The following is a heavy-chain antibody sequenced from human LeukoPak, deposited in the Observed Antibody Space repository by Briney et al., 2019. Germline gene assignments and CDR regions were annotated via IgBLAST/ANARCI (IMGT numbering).Heavy chain of an antibody. J-gene: IGHJ4*02. CDR1: GYSISSGYY. D-gene: IGHD3-3*01. CDR2: IYHSGST. CDR3: ARTDFWSGYYRSFDY. V-gene: IGHV4-38-2*01. Sequence: SETLSLTCAVSGYSISSGYYWGWIRQPPGKGLGWIGSIYHSGSTYYNPSLKSRVTISVDTSKNQFSLKLSSVTAAATAVYYCARTDFWSGYYRSFDYWGQGTLVTVSS.